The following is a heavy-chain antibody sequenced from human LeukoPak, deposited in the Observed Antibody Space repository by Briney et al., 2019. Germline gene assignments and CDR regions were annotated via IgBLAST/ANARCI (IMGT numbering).Heavy chain of an antibody. J-gene: IGHJ4*02. D-gene: IGHD3-10*01. V-gene: IGHV4-39*01. CDR1: GGSISSSSYY. CDR2: IYYSGST. Sequence: SETLSLTCTVSGGSISSSSYYWGWIRQPPGKGLEWIGSIYYSGSTYYNPSLKSRVTISVDTSKNQFSLKLSSVTAADTAVYCCASYYNVVFDYWGQGTLVTVSA. CDR3: ASYYNVVFDY.